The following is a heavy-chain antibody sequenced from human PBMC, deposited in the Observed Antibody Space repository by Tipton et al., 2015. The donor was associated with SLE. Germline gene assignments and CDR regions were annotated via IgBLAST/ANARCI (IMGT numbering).Heavy chain of an antibody. J-gene: IGHJ4*02. CDR2: IHYSGTT. Sequence: TLSLTCTVSGGSIGRDYWSWIRQPPGKGLEWIGYIHYSGTTYYNPSLKSRVTISVDTSKNQFSLKLSSVTAADTAVYYCARSAGYGSSWAHFDYWGQGTLVTVSS. D-gene: IGHD6-13*01. CDR1: GGSIGRDY. V-gene: IGHV4-59*01. CDR3: ARSAGYGSSWAHFDY.